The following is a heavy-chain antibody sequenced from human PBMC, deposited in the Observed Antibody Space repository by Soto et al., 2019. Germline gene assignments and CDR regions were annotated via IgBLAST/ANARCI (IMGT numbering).Heavy chain of an antibody. CDR3: ARATYYFHSSGYAYHFDS. Sequence: SETLSLTCAVSGYSITTGYYWGWIRQSPGKGLEWIGSIYHSGSTYYNPSLKSRVTISVDTSKNQFSLKLSSVTAADTAVYYCARATYYFHSSGYAYHFDSWGQGTQVT. V-gene: IGHV4-38-2*01. CDR1: GYSITTGYY. CDR2: IYHSGST. J-gene: IGHJ4*02. D-gene: IGHD3-22*01.